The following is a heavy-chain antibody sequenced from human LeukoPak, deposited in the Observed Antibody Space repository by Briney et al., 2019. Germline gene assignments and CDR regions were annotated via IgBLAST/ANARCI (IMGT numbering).Heavy chain of an antibody. D-gene: IGHD3-9*01. CDR1: GFTFSSYS. J-gene: IGHJ4*02. V-gene: IGHV3-21*01. CDR2: ISSSSSYI. Sequence: GGSLRLSCAASGFTFSSYSMNWVRQAPGKGLEWVSSISSSSSYIYYADSVKGRFTISRDNAKSSLYLQMNSLRDEDTAVYYCTWSFDWLLSYWGQGTLVTVSS. CDR3: TWSFDWLLSY.